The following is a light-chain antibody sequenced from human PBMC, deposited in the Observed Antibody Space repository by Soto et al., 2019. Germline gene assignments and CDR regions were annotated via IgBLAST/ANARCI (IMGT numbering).Light chain of an antibody. CDR2: GVF. V-gene: IGKV3-20*01. J-gene: IGKJ2*01. Sequence: TVLTQSPGTVSLSPGERATLSCRTSQSVGDNFLAWYQQRPGQPPRLLIYGVFNRAAGIPARFSGSGSGTDFTLTSSGLEPEGSAVYYCQLYDGSPRTFGQGTKVEIK. CDR3: QLYDGSPRT. CDR1: QSVGDNF.